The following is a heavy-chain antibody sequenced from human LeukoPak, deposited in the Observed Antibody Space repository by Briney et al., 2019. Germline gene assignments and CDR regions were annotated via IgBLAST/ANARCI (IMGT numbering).Heavy chain of an antibody. CDR3: ARGSVTTGPFGMDV. Sequence: GGSLRLSCAASGFTFSTYGMHWVRQAPGKGLEWVAFIRYDGSNKYYADSVKGRFTISGDNSKNTLYLQMNSLRAEDTAVYYCARGSVTTGPFGMDVWGQGTTVTVSS. V-gene: IGHV3-30*02. J-gene: IGHJ6*02. CDR2: IRYDGSNK. D-gene: IGHD5-18*01. CDR1: GFTFSTYG.